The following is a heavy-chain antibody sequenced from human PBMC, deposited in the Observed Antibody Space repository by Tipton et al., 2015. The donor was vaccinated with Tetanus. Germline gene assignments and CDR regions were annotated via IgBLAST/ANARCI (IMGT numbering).Heavy chain of an antibody. V-gene: IGHV3-23*01. CDR3: VRVTSGY. D-gene: IGHD3-9*01. Sequence: GSLRLSCAASGFTFTNYGMTWVRQAPGRGLEWVSTIKSGGDTHYADSVKGRFTISRDNSENTLYLQMNSLRPEDTAVYYYVRVTSGYWGQGTLVTVSS. CDR2: IKSGGDT. CDR1: GFTFTNYG. J-gene: IGHJ4*02.